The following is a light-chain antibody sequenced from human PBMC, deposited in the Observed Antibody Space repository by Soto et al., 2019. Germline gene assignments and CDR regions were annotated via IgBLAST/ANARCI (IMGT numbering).Light chain of an antibody. CDR2: DAS. CDR1: QSVSSY. J-gene: IGKJ4*01. V-gene: IGKV3-11*01. Sequence: EIVLTQSPATLSLSPGERATLSCRASQSVSSYLAWYQQKPGQAPRLLIYDASNRATGIPARFSGSGSGTDFTLTISSLEPEEFAVYYCQQRSNWPRLTFGGGTKVAIK. CDR3: QQRSNWPRLT.